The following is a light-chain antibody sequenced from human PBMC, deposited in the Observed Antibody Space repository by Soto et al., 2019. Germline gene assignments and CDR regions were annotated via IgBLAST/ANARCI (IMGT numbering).Light chain of an antibody. J-gene: IGKJ1*01. CDR3: LQDYDYLWT. CDR1: QGVRSA. CDR2: AAS. V-gene: IGKV1-6*01. Sequence: AIQVTQSPSSISPSXGDWVTIAXXTSQGVRSALGWYQQKPGKVPKLLIYAASTLQGGVPSRFSGSGSGTDFTLTISSLQPEDFATYYCLQDYDYLWTFGQGTKVDI.